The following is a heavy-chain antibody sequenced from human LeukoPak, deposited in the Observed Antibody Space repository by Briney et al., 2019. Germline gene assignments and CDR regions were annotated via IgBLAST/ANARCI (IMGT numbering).Heavy chain of an antibody. CDR3: ARSSRVRYFDWLPIDY. J-gene: IGHJ4*02. V-gene: IGHV1-18*01. D-gene: IGHD3-9*01. CDR2: ISVYTGNT. Sequence: GASVKVSCKASGYTFTNYGISWVRQAPGQGLEWVGWISVYTGNTNSAQKFQGRVTMTRNNSISTAYMELSSLRSEDTAVYYCARSSRVRYFDWLPIDYWGQGTLVTVSS. CDR1: GYTFTNYG.